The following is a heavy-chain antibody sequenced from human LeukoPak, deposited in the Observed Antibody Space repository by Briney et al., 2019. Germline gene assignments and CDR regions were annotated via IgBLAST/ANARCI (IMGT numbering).Heavy chain of an antibody. CDR2: ISGYNGHT. CDR3: ASLKNYYDSSGYLVTDAFDI. Sequence: ASVKVSCKASGYTFTSYDIKWVRQAPGQGLEWMGWISGYNGHTNYAQGVQGRVTMTTDTSTSTAYMELRSLKSDDTAVYYCASLKNYYDSSGYLVTDAFDIWGQGTMVTVSS. CDR1: GYTFTSYD. V-gene: IGHV1-18*01. D-gene: IGHD3-22*01. J-gene: IGHJ3*02.